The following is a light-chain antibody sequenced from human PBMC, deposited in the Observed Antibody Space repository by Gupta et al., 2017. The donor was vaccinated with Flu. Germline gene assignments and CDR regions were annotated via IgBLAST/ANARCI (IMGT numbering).Light chain of an antibody. CDR3: SLSYSGTGV. V-gene: IGLV7-46*01. Sequence: QAVVTQEPSLTVSPGGTVTLTCGASTGPVTSGQWPYWFQQKSGQAPRTRMYDTSNRHSWTPARFSGSLLGGKADLTLSGAQPEEEAEYYCSLSYSGTGVFGGGTKLTVL. J-gene: IGLJ3*02. CDR1: TGPVTSGQW. CDR2: DTS.